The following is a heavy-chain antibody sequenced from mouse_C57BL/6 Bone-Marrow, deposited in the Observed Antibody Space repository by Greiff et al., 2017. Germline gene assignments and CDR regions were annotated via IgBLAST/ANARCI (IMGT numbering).Heavy chain of an antibody. CDR3: ARHQVRLQGWFAY. J-gene: IGHJ3*01. CDR2: IYPRSGNT. D-gene: IGHD3-2*02. V-gene: IGHV1-81*01. CDR1: GYTFTSYG. Sequence: QVQLQQSGAELARPGASVKLSCKASGYTFTSYGISWVKQRTGQGLEWIGEIYPRSGNTYYNEKFKGKATLTADKSSSTAYMELRSLTSEDSAVYFCARHQVRLQGWFAYWGQGTLVTVSA.